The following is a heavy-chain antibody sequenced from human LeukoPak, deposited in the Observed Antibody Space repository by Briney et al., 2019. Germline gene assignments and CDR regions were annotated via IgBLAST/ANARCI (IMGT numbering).Heavy chain of an antibody. D-gene: IGHD2-15*01. CDR2: ISSNGDNT. J-gene: IGHJ3*01. CDR1: GFPFNTYA. V-gene: IGHV3-64D*06. CDR3: TRDSALLGVAFDL. Sequence: HPGGSLRLSCSASGFPFNTYAIHWVRQAPGKGLEYVAGISSNGDNTDFADSAKGRFTISRDNSKSTLFLQMNSLRAEDTAVYFCTRDSALLGVAFDLWGQGTVVTVS.